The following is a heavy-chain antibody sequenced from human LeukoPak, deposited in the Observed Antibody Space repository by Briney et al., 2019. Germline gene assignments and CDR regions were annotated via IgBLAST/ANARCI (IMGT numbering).Heavy chain of an antibody. J-gene: IGHJ4*02. Sequence: ASVKVSCKASGYTFTSYGISWVRQAPGQGLEWMGWISAYNGNTNYAQKFQGRVTMTRDTSTSTVYMELSSLRSEDTAVYYCARDQGYYDSSGYYPYYFDYWGQGTLVTVSS. CDR2: ISAYNGNT. CDR1: GYTFTSYG. D-gene: IGHD3-22*01. V-gene: IGHV1-18*01. CDR3: ARDQGYYDSSGYYPYYFDY.